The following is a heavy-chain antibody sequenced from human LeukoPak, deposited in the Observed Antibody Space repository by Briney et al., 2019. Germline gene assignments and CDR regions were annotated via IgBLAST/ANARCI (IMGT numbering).Heavy chain of an antibody. CDR2: INLDGSEK. J-gene: IGHJ6*03. CDR3: ASCGYRYGQYYYYMDV. Sequence: GGSLRLSCAASGLTFSSYWMSWVRQAPGKGLEWVGNINLDGSEKYYVDSVKGRFTISRDNAKKSLYLQMNSLRAEDTALYYCASCGYRYGQYYYYMDVWGKGTTVTVSS. CDR1: GLTFSSYW. V-gene: IGHV3-7*01. D-gene: IGHD5-18*01.